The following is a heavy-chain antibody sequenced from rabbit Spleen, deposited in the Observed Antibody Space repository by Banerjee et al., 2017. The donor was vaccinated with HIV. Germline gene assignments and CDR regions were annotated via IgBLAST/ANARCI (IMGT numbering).Heavy chain of an antibody. CDR2: IYTGSSGST. Sequence: QSLEESGGDLVKPGASLTLTCIASGVSFSGDSYMCWVRQAPGKGLEWIACIYTGSSGSTYYASWAKGRFTISRASSTTVTLQMTSLTAADTATYFCARDLAGVIGWNFGWWGPGTLVTVS. D-gene: IGHD4-1*01. CDR3: ARDLAGVIGWNFGW. CDR1: GVSFSGDSY. J-gene: IGHJ4*01. V-gene: IGHV1S40*01.